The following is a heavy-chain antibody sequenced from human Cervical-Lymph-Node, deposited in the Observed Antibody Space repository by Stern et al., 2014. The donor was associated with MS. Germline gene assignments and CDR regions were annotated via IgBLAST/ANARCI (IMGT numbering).Heavy chain of an antibody. D-gene: IGHD1-26*01. CDR2: IKTNAGNP. J-gene: IGHJ4*02. CDR1: GYTFTNYA. Sequence: QMQLVQSGSELKEPGASVKVSCKASGYTFTNYAINWVRQAPGQGLEWMGWIKTNAGNPTYAQGFTGRFVFSLDTSVSTAYLQISSLKAEDTAVYYCARVVGVTGVSSYTYWGQGTLVTVSS. V-gene: IGHV7-4-1*02. CDR3: ARVVGVTGVSSYTY.